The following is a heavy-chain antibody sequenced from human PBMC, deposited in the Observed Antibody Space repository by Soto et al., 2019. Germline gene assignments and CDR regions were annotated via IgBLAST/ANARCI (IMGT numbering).Heavy chain of an antibody. CDR3: AKSLGTMIVVVADAFDI. V-gene: IGHV3-9*01. CDR1: GFTLDDYA. J-gene: IGHJ3*02. D-gene: IGHD3-22*01. Sequence: EVQLVESGGGLVQPGRSLRLSCAASGFTLDDYAMHWVRQAPGKGLEWVSGISWNSCSIGYADSVKGRFTISRDNAKNSLYRQMTSLRAEDTALYYCAKSLGTMIVVVADAFDIWGQGTMVTVSS. CDR2: ISWNSCSI.